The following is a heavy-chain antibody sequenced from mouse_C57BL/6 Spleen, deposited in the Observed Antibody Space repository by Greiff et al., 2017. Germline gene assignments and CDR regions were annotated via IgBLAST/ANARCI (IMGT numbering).Heavy chain of an antibody. Sequence: QVQLQQPGTELVKPGASVKLSCKASGYTFTSYWMHWVKQRPGQGLEWIGNINPSNGGTNYNEKFKSKATLTVYKSSSTAYRQLSSLTSEDAAVYYCGRREWDEGAMDYWGQGTSVTVSS. V-gene: IGHV1-53*01. CDR1: GYTFTSYW. D-gene: IGHD1-3*01. CDR3: GRREWDEGAMDY. J-gene: IGHJ4*01. CDR2: INPSNGGT.